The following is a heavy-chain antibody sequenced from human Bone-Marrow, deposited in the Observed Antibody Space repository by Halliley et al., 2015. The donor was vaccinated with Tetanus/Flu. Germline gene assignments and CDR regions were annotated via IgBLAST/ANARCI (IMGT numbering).Heavy chain of an antibody. Sequence: VQLVQSGAEVKKPGESLKISCKGSGYTFTSYWIVWVRQMPGRGLEWMGITYPGGSNTRYSPSFQGQVTISADKSIRTACLQWSSLQAADTAVYYCARHGDDSGSYLYYFYGMDVWGQGTTVTVSS. CDR1: GYTFTSYW. CDR3: ARHGDDSGSYLYYFYGMDV. D-gene: IGHD1-26*01. CDR2: TYPGGSNT. J-gene: IGHJ6*02. V-gene: IGHV5-51*01.